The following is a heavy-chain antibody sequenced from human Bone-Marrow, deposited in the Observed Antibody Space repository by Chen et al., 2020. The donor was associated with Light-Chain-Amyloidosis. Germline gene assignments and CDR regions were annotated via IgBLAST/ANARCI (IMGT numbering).Heavy chain of an antibody. V-gene: IGHV5-51*01. Sequence: EVQLEQSGPEVKKPGESLKISCKGSGYTFPNYWIGWVRQMPGKGLEWMGVIYPDDSDARYSPSFEGQVTISSDKSITTAYLQWRSLKASDTAMYYCARRRAGYNSDYWGQGTLVTVSS. D-gene: IGHD5-12*01. CDR3: ARRRAGYNSDY. CDR1: GYTFPNYW. CDR2: IYPDDSDA. J-gene: IGHJ4*02.